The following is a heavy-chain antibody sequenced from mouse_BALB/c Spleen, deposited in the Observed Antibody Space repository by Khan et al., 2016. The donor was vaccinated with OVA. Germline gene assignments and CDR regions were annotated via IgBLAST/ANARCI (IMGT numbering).Heavy chain of an antibody. CDR2: IYPGTDNT. CDR1: GYTFTSYW. J-gene: IGHJ2*01. V-gene: IGHV1S132*01. D-gene: IGHD6-2*01. CDR3: AGEESCEYFDY. Sequence: VQLQESGAELVRPGASVKLSCKTSGYTFTSYWIHWVKQRSGQGLEWIARIYPGTDNTYYNEKLKDKATLTADKSSSTAYMQLSSLKSEDSAVYYWAGEESCEYFDYWGQGTTLTVSS.